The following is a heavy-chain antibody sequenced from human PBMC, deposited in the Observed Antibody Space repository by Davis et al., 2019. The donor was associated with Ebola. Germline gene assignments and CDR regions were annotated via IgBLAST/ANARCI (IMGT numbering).Heavy chain of an antibody. J-gene: IGHJ4*02. Sequence: GGSLRLSCKGSGYSFTSYWIGWVRQMPGKGLEWMGIIYPGDSDTRDSPSFQGQVTISADKSISTAYLQWSSLKASDTAMYYCARLGYSYVYYFDYWGQGTLVTVSS. CDR3: ARLGYSYVYYFDY. CDR1: GYSFTSYW. V-gene: IGHV5-51*01. CDR2: IYPGDSDT. D-gene: IGHD5-18*01.